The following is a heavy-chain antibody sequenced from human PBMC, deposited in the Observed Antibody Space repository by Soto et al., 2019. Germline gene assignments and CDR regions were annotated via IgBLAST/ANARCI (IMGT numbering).Heavy chain of an antibody. J-gene: IGHJ4*02. Sequence: EVQLVESGGGLVQPGGSLRLSCAASGFTFSSYDMHWVRQVTGKGLEWVSAIGAAGDTYYPDSVKGRFTISRENAKNSLYLQMNSLRAEDTAVYYGASGGWGSSWYEGGSRIDYWGQGTLVTVSS. V-gene: IGHV3-13*01. CDR3: ASGGWGSSWYEGGSRIDY. CDR2: IGAAGDT. D-gene: IGHD6-13*01. CDR1: GFTFSSYD.